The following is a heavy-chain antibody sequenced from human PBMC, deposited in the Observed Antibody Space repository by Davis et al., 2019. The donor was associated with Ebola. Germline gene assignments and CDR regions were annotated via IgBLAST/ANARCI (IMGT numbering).Heavy chain of an antibody. V-gene: IGHV3-11*04. D-gene: IGHD2-15*01. CDR1: GFTFSDYY. CDR2: ISSSSSTI. CDR3: ARRAGGSYCSGANCYLDY. Sequence: GGSLRLSCAASGFTFSDYYMSWIRQAPGKGLEWVSYISSSSSTIYYADSVKGRFTISRDNAKNSLYLQMNSLRAEDTAVYYCARRAGGSYCSGANCYLDYWGQGTLVTVSS. J-gene: IGHJ4*02.